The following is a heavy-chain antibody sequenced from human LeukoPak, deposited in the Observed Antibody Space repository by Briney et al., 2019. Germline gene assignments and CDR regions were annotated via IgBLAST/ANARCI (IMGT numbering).Heavy chain of an antibody. J-gene: IGHJ4*02. CDR3: ARDGIDYYDSSEDYEQNYFDY. Sequence: NPGGSLRLSCAASGFTFSSYAMSWVRQAPGKGLEWVSAISGSGGSTYYADSVKGRFTISRDNSKNTLYLQMNSLRAEDTAVYYCARDGIDYYDSSEDYEQNYFDYWGQGTLVTVSS. CDR2: ISGSGGST. V-gene: IGHV3-23*01. CDR1: GFTFSSYA. D-gene: IGHD3-22*01.